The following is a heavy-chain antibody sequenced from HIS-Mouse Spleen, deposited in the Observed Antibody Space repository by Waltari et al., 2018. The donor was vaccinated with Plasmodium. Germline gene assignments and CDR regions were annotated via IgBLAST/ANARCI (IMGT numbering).Heavy chain of an antibody. CDR1: GGSISRSSYT. CDR3: ARVGRGYSGYDSVVVGY. J-gene: IGHJ4*02. CDR2: IYYGGST. Sequence: LPLQESGPGLVKPSETLSLTGTVPGGSISRSSYTWGWIRQPHGKGLEWSGNIYYGGSTYYNPSLKSRVTISVDTSKNQFSLKLSSVTAADTAVYYCARVGRGYSGYDSVVVGYWGQGTLVTVSS. D-gene: IGHD5-12*01. V-gene: IGHV4-39*07.